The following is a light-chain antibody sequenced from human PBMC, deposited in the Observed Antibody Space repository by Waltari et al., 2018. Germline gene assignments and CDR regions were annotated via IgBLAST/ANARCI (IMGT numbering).Light chain of an antibody. CDR3: SSYTSSNTVV. Sequence: HSALTQPASVSGSPGQSITIPCSGSSSDVGGYNYVSWYLQYPGQAPNLIIYDVSQRPSAISARFSGAMSGSTASLTISGLQAEDEADYYCSSYTSSNTVVFGGGTKVTVL. CDR2: DVS. V-gene: IGLV2-14*03. CDR1: SSDVGGYNY. J-gene: IGLJ2*01.